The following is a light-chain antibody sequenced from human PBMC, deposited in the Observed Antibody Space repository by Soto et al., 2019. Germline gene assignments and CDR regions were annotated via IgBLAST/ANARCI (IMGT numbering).Light chain of an antibody. CDR1: SSDVGGYNF. V-gene: IGLV2-14*01. Sequence: QSALSQPASVSGSPGQSITISCSGTSSDVGGYNFVSWYQQYPGKAPKLMIYDVNNRPSGISIRFSGSKSGNTASLTISGLQAEDEADYYCNSNTNNNTVVFGGGTKVTVL. J-gene: IGLJ2*01. CDR2: DVN. CDR3: NSNTNNNTVV.